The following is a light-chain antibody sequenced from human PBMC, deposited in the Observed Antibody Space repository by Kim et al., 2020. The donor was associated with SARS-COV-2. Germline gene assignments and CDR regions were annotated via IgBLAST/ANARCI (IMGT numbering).Light chain of an antibody. Sequence: SYELTQPPSVSVSPGQTASITCSGDKLGDKYACWYQQKPGQSPVLVIYQDSKRPSGLPERFSGSNSGNTATLTISGTQAMDEADYYCQAWDSSPWVFGGG. J-gene: IGLJ3*02. CDR2: QDS. CDR1: KLGDKY. CDR3: QAWDSSPWV. V-gene: IGLV3-1*01.